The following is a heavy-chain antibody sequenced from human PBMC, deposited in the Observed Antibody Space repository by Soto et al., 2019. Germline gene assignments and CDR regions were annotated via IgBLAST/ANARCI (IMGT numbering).Heavy chain of an antibody. D-gene: IGHD2-21*02. CDR3: ARGTYGDRYFEY. J-gene: IGHJ4*02. CDR2: ISPYNGNT. CDR1: GYTFTSYG. Sequence: ASVKVSCKASGYTFTSYGISWVRQAPGQGLEWMGWISPYNGNTNYAQKLQGRVTMTTDTPTSTAYMELRSLRSDDTAVYHCARGTYGDRYFEYWGQGTLVTVSS. V-gene: IGHV1-18*01.